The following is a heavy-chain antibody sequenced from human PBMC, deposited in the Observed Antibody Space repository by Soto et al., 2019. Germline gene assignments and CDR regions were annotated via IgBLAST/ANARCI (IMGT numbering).Heavy chain of an antibody. V-gene: IGHV1-18*04. D-gene: IGHD2-21*02. CDR3: AKRDVPHSTSNAYFYDH. Sequence: AAVKFSCKASGYTFTSYGISWVRQAPGQGLEWMGWISAYNGNTNYAQKLQGRVTMTTDTSTSTAYMELRSLRSDDTAVYFCAKRDVPHSTSNAYFYDHWGRGVLVTVSS. CDR1: GYTFTSYG. J-gene: IGHJ4*02. CDR2: ISAYNGNT.